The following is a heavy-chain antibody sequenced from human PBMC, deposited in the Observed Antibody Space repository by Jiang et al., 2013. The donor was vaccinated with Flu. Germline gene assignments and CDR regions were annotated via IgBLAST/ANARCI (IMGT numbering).Heavy chain of an antibody. CDR2: INPNSGGT. V-gene: IGHV1-2*04. J-gene: IGHJ6*02. Sequence: QLVESGAEVKKPGASVKVSCKASGYTFTGYYMHWVRQAPGQGLEWMGWINPNSGGTNYAQKFQGWVTMTRDTSISTAYMELSRLRSDDTAVYYCARDFSPMINGDNHYYGMDVWGQGTTVTVSS. CDR1: GYTFTGYY. CDR3: ARDFSPMINGDNHYYGMDV. D-gene: IGHD1/OR15-1a*01.